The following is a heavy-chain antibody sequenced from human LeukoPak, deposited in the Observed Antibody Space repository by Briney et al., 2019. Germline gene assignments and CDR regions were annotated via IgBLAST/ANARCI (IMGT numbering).Heavy chain of an antibody. CDR3: TTKVTRGNSGDDYDD. CDR1: GVTFRSYG. V-gene: IGHV3-30*03. D-gene: IGHD5-12*01. CDR2: ISSDGNDK. Sequence: GCLRLSCAVSGVTFRSYGMHWVRRAPGKGREWVALISSDGNDKLYGDSVRGRFTISRDDSKSTLYLQMNSLRAEDTAVYYCTTKVTRGNSGDDYDDWGQGTLVTVSS. J-gene: IGHJ4*02.